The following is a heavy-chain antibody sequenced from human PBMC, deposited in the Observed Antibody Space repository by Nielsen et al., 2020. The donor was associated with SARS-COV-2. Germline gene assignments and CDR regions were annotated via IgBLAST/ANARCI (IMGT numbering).Heavy chain of an antibody. CDR1: GFTFTSSA. V-gene: IGHV1-58*02. CDR2: IVVGSGNT. Sequence: SVKVSCKASGFTFTSSAMQWVRQARGQRLEWIGWIVVGSGNTNYTQKFQERVTITRDMSTSTAYMELRSLRSDDTAVYYCARVWGPESDYGMDVWGQGTTVTVSS. J-gene: IGHJ6*02. CDR3: ARVWGPESDYGMDV. D-gene: IGHD6-6*01.